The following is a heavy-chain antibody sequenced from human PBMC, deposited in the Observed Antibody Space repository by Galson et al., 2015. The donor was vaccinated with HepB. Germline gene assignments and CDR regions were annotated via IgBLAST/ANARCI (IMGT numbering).Heavy chain of an antibody. D-gene: IGHD3-16*01. J-gene: IGHJ4*02. Sequence: PALVKPTQTLTLTCTVSGFSLSNARMGVSWIRQPPGKALEWLAHIFSNDEKSYSTSLKSRLTISKDTSKSQVVLTMTNMDPVDTATYYCARTYLTEIGVSVRGTALDYWGQGTLVTVSS. CDR1: GFSLSNARMG. V-gene: IGHV2-26*01. CDR2: IFSNDEK. CDR3: ARTYLTEIGVSVRGTALDY.